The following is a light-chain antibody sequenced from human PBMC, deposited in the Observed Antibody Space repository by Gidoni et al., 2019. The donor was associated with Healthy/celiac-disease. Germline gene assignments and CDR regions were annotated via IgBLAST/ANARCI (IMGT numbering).Light chain of an antibody. Sequence: DIQMTKSPSSLSASVGDRVTITCRASQGISNSLAWYQQKPGKAPKLLLYAASRLESGVPSRFSGSGSGTDYTLTISSLQPEDFATYYCQQYYSTPALTFXGXTKVEIK. CDR3: QQYYSTPALT. V-gene: IGKV1-NL1*01. CDR1: QGISNS. J-gene: IGKJ4*01. CDR2: AAS.